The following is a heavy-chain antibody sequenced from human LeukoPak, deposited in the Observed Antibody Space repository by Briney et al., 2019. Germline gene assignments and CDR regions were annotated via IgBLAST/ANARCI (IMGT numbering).Heavy chain of an antibody. D-gene: IGHD1-26*01. V-gene: IGHV3-23*01. J-gene: IGHJ4*02. CDR3: AKNPTGSYLNYFHY. CDR1: GFTFGSYG. Sequence: GGSLRLSCAASGFTFGSYGMTWVRQAPGKGLEWVSGISGSGDSIYSADSVKGRFTISRDNSKNTLYLQMNSLRVEDTAVYYCAKNPTGSYLNYFHYWGQGTLVTVSS. CDR2: ISGSGDSI.